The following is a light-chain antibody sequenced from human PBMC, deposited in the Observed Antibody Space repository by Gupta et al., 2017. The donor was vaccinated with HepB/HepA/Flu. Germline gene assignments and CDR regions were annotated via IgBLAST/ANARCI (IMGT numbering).Light chain of an antibody. V-gene: IGKV1-5*03. CDR1: QSINIW. CDR2: KAS. Sequence: DIQMTQSPSILSASIGDRVTITCRASQSINIWLAWYQQKPGKTPKLLIYKASSLERGVPSRFSGSGSWTEFTLTIRSLQPDDFSTYYCQQYNSYSATFGQGTKVEIK. CDR3: QQYNSYSAT. J-gene: IGKJ1*01.